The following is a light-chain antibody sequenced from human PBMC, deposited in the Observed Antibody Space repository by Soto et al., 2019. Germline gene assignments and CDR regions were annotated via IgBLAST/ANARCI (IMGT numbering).Light chain of an antibody. V-gene: IGLV2-8*01. CDR1: SSDVGAYMY. Sequence: QSALTQPPSASGSPGQSVTISCTGTSSDVGAYMYVSWYQQYPGKAPKLMIYEVSKRPSGVPDRFSGSKSGNTASLTVSGLQAEDEADYYCTSYAGSNIWVFGGGTKLTVL. CDR3: TSYAGSNIWV. CDR2: EVS. J-gene: IGLJ3*02.